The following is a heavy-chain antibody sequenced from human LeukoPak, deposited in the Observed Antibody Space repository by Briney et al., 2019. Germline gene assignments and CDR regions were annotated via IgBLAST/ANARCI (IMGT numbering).Heavy chain of an antibody. V-gene: IGHV4-59*08. D-gene: IGHD1-26*01. CDR2: IYYSGST. CDR1: GGSISSYY. Sequence: SETLSLTCTVSGGSISSYYWSWIRQPPGKGLEWTGYIYYSGSTNYNPSLKSRVTISVDTSKNQFSLKLSSVTAADTAVYYCARQVGATAFDIWGQGTMVTVSS. J-gene: IGHJ3*02. CDR3: ARQVGATAFDI.